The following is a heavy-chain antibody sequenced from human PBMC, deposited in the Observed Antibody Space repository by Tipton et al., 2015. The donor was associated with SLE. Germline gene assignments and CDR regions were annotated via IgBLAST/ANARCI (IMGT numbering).Heavy chain of an antibody. V-gene: IGHV4-4*07. Sequence: LSLTCTVSGGSISSYYWSWIRQPAGKGLEWIGRIYTSGSTNYNPSLKSRVTISVDTSKNQFSLKLSSVTAADTAVYYCARGSDWVGAFDIWGQGTMVTVSS. CDR3: ARGSDWVGAFDI. D-gene: IGHD3-9*01. J-gene: IGHJ3*02. CDR2: IYTSGST. CDR1: GGSISSYY.